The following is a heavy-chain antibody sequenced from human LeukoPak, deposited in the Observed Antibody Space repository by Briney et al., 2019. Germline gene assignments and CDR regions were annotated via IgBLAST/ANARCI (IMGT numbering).Heavy chain of an antibody. D-gene: IGHD6-6*01. CDR2: ISYDGSNK. CDR1: GFTFSSYA. J-gene: IGHJ5*02. CDR3: ARDFEYSSSALGP. V-gene: IGHV3-30-3*01. Sequence: GGSLRLSCAASGFTFSSYAMHWVRQAPGKGLEWVAVISYDGSNKYYADSVKGRFTISRDNSKNTLYLQMNSLRAEDTAVYYCARDFEYSSSALGPWGQGTLVTVSS.